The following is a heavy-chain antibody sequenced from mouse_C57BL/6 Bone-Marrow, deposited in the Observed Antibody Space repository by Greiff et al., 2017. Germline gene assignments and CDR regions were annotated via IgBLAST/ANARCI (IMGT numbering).Heavy chain of an antibody. CDR1: GYTFTSYW. CDR2: IAPSDSYT. V-gene: IGHV1-69*01. J-gene: IGHJ3*01. CDR3: AVYYGNPWFAY. D-gene: IGHD2-1*01. Sequence: VQLQQSGAELVMPGASVKLSCKASGYTFTSYWMHWVKQRPGQGLEWIGEIAPSDSYTNYNQQFKGKSTLTEDTSSSTAYRQLSSLTSEDSAVYYCAVYYGNPWFAYWGQGTLVTVSA.